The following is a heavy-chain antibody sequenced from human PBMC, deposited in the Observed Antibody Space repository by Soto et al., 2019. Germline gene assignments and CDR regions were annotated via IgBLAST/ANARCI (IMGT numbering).Heavy chain of an antibody. CDR3: AASTFQYGVTGYFHLGF. J-gene: IGHJ4*02. CDR1: GDTFSNYA. V-gene: IGHV1-69*06. Sequence: QVHLVQSGTEVKKPGSSVKVSCKTSGDTFSNYAISWVRQAPGQGLEWMGGIIPLFDSASYAQRSHDRVTITADKCTSTAYMEPRSLTSEETAIYYCAASTFQYGVTGYFHLGFWGQGTLVTVS. D-gene: IGHD3-9*01. CDR2: IIPLFDSA.